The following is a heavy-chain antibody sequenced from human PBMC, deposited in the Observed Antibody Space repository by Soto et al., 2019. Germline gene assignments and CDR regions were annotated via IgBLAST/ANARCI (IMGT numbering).Heavy chain of an antibody. V-gene: IGHV3-74*01. D-gene: IGHD3-16*02. J-gene: IGHJ3*02. CDR2: INSDGSST. CDR1: GFTFSSYW. CDR3: ARVSYDYIWGSYPKENAFDI. Sequence: TGGSQRLSCAASGFTFSSYWMHWVRQAPGKGLVWVSRINSDGSSTSYADSVKGRFTISRDNAKNTLYLQMNSLRAEDTAVYYCARVSYDYIWGSYPKENAFDIWGQGTMVTVSS.